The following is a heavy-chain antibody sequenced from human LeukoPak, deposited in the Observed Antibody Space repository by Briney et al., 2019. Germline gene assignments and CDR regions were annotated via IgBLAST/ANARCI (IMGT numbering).Heavy chain of an antibody. Sequence: SETLSLTCTVSGGPISSSSYYWGWIRQPPGKGLEWIGSIYYSGSTYYNPSLKSRVTISVDTSKNQFSLKLSSVTAADTAVYYCARVVARPENIAVAGTGRFYFDYWGQGTLVTVSS. D-gene: IGHD6-19*01. J-gene: IGHJ4*02. CDR1: GGPISSSSYY. CDR2: IYYSGST. CDR3: ARVVARPENIAVAGTGRFYFDY. V-gene: IGHV4-39*07.